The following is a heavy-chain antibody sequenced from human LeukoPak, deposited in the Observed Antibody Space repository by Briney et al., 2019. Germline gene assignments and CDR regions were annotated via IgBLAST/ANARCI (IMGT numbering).Heavy chain of an antibody. D-gene: IGHD6-6*01. Sequence: GASVKVSCKASGYTFTGYYMHWVRQAPGQGLEWMGWINPNSGGTNYAQKFQGRVTMTTDTSTSTAYMELRSLRSDDTAVYYCARDAPFIAARAGGFDYWGQGTLVTVSS. J-gene: IGHJ4*02. V-gene: IGHV1-2*02. CDR3: ARDAPFIAARAGGFDY. CDR1: GYTFTGYY. CDR2: INPNSGGT.